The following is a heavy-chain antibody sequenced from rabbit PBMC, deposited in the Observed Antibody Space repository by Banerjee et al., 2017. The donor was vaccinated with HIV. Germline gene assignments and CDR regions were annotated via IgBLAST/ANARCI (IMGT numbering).Heavy chain of an antibody. CDR1: GFSFSSSYW. CDR2: IYGGSSGST. CDR3: ARGGVNTDYGSDL. V-gene: IGHV1S45*01. D-gene: IGHD6-1*01. Sequence: QEQLEESGGDLVMPEGSLTLTCTASGFSFSSSYWICWVRQAPGKGLEWIACIYGGSSGSTYYANWASGRFTISKTSSTTVTLQMTSLTAADTATYFCARGGVNTDYGSDLWGPGTLVTVS. J-gene: IGHJ4*01.